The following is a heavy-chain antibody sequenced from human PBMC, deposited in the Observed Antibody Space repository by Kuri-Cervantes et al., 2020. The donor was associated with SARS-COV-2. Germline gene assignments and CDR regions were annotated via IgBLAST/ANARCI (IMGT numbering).Heavy chain of an antibody. V-gene: IGHV3-21*01. CDR2: ISSSSSYI. CDR3: ARRITMVRGRYGMDV. D-gene: IGHD3-10*01. CDR1: GFTFDDYA. J-gene: IGHJ6*02. Sequence: ETLSLTCAASGFTFDDYAMHWVRQAPGKGLEWVSSISSSSSYIYYADSVKGRFTISRDNAKNSLYLQMNSLRAEDTAVYYCARRITMVRGRYGMDVWGQGTTVTVSS.